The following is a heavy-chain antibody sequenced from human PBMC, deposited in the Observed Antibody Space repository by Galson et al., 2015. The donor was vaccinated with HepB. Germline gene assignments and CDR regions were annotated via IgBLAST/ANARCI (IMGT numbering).Heavy chain of an antibody. D-gene: IGHD2/OR15-2a*01. Sequence: SLRLSCAASGFTFSHACMSWVRQAPGKGLEWVARIKSKIDGGTTDYAAPVKGRFTISRDDSKHTLYLQMVSLKTEDTAVYFCSTDVTLPTWRYGNWGQGTLVAVSS. J-gene: IGHJ4*02. CDR3: STDVTLPTWRYGN. V-gene: IGHV3-15*01. CDR1: GFTFSHAC. CDR2: IKSKIDGGTT.